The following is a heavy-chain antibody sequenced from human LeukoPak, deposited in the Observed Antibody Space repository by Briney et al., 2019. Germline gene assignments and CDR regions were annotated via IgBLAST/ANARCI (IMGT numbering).Heavy chain of an antibody. CDR1: GYTFTSYD. Sequence: ASVKLSCKASGYTFTSYDMHWVRQAPGQGLEWVGIINPSGGSTSYAHKFQGRVTMTRDTSTSTVYMELSSLRTEDTAVYYCARAKVAGPQNYYYYFGMDGWGQGATVTVS. J-gene: IGHJ6*02. V-gene: IGHV1-46*01. CDR3: ARAKVAGPQNYYYYFGMDG. D-gene: IGHD6-19*01. CDR2: INPSGGST.